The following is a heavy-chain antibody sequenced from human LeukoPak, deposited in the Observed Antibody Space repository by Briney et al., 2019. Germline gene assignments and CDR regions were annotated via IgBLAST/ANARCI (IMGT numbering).Heavy chain of an antibody. CDR3: TRAYRAVAGRNYFDY. Sequence: GGSLRLSCAASGFTFSSYWMHWVRQAPGKGLVWVSRINSDGSSTSYADSVKGRFTISRDNAKNTLYLQMNSLRADDTAVYYCTRAYRAVAGRNYFDYWGQGALVTVSS. CDR2: INSDGSST. D-gene: IGHD6-19*01. V-gene: IGHV3-74*01. CDR1: GFTFSSYW. J-gene: IGHJ4*02.